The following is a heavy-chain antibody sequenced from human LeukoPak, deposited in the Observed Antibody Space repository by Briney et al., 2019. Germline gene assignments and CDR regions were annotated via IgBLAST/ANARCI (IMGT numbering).Heavy chain of an antibody. CDR3: SKWGDYDVLTGYYDSDF. J-gene: IGHJ4*02. V-gene: IGHV3-23*01. Sequence: GGSLTLSCEASGFTINNYAMSWIRQAPGKGLEWVSAILGSGRSAYYADSVKGRFTISRDNSKNSLFLQMNSLRVEDTALYYCSKWGDYDVLTGYYDSDFWGQGTLVTVSA. D-gene: IGHD3-9*01. CDR2: ILGSGRSA. CDR1: GFTINNYA.